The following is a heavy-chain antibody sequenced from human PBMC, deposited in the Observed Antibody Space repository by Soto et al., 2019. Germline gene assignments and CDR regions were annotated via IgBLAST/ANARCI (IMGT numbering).Heavy chain of an antibody. Sequence: GGSLRLSCTASGFTFSSYAMSWVRQAPGKELEWVSTISGNSGKTNYAESVKGRFSISRDNSKNTVHLQLDSLRAEDTAVYFCAKLGFVLMEPYYFHQWGHGTLVTVSS. D-gene: IGHD2-8*01. CDR1: GFTFSSYA. J-gene: IGHJ4*01. CDR3: AKLGFVLMEPYYFHQ. V-gene: IGHV3-23*01. CDR2: ISGNSGKT.